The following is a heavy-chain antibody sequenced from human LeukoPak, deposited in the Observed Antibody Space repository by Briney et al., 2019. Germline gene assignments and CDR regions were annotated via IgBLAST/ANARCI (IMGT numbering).Heavy chain of an antibody. CDR3: ARAGDSGNLG. J-gene: IGHJ4*02. CDR1: GYTLTGYY. Sequence: ASVKVSCKASGYTLTGYYMHWVRQAPGQGREWMGWINPNSGGTNYAQDFHGRVTMTRDTSISTAYMELSRLRSDDTAVYYCARAGDSGNLGWGQRTLVTVSS. V-gene: IGHV1-2*02. CDR2: INPNSGGT. D-gene: IGHD1-26*01.